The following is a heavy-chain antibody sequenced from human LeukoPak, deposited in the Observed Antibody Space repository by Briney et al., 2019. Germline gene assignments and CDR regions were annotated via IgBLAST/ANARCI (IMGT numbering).Heavy chain of an antibody. Sequence: GGFLRLSCAASGFTFSNYWMHWVRQGPGKGLALVARISTDGSTTSYGDSVKGRFTVSRDNAKNTVYLQMNSLRAEDTGVYYCAKDNSPGWFGPWGQGTLVTVSS. D-gene: IGHD4-11*01. V-gene: IGHV3-74*01. CDR2: ISTDGSTT. CDR1: GFTFSNYW. J-gene: IGHJ5*02. CDR3: AKDNSPGWFGP.